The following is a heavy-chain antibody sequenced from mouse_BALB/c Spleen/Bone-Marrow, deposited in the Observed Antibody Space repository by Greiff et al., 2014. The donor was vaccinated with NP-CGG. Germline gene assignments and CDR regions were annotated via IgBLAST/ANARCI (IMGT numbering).Heavy chain of an antibody. CDR2: INPGSGGT. CDR1: GYAFTNYL. J-gene: IGHJ4*01. CDR3: ARCLTGTSALDF. Sequence: VKLQESGAELVRPGTSVKVSCKASGYAFTNYLTEWVKQRPGQGLEWIGVINPGSGGTNYNEKFRGKATLTADKSSSTAYMQLSSLTSDDSAVYFCARCLTGTSALDFWGQGTSVTVSS. V-gene: IGHV1-54*01. D-gene: IGHD4-1*01.